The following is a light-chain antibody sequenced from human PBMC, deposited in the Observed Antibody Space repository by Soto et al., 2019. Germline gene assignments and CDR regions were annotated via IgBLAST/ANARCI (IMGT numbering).Light chain of an antibody. V-gene: IGKV3-20*01. CDR1: QNLGTLY. J-gene: IGKJ1*01. Sequence: EIVLTQSPGTLSLSPGERGTLSCRASQNLGTLYLAWFQQKPGQAPRLLIYSASRRATGIPDRFTGSGSGTDFTLTINRVEPEDFAVYFCQQYAGSPRTFGQGTKVEIK. CDR3: QQYAGSPRT. CDR2: SAS.